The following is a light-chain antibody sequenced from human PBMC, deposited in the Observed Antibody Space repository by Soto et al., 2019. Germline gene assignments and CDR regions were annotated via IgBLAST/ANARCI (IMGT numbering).Light chain of an antibody. V-gene: IGKV1-12*01. CDR2: AAS. CDR1: QGVSND. Sequence: DIQMTQSPSSLSASVGDRVTITCRASQGVSNDLAWYQHKPGKAPKLLIYAASTLQGAVPSRFSGRGSGTDFSLTISSLQPEDFATYYCQQTNIFPYTFGQGTKVDIK. CDR3: QQTNIFPYT. J-gene: IGKJ2*01.